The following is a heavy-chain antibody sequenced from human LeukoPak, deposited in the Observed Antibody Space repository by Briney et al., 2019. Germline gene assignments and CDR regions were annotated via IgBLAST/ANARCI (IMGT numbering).Heavy chain of an antibody. J-gene: IGHJ4*02. Sequence: KPSETLSLTCTVSGASINNYYWTWIRQPPGKGLEWIGYISDIGRTNYNPSLKSRVTISVDTSKNQFSLELSSVTAADTAVYYCARNQLGSGWHSSAYWGQGTRVTVSS. CDR1: GASINNYY. CDR3: ARNQLGSGWHSSAY. V-gene: IGHV4-59*01. D-gene: IGHD6-19*01. CDR2: ISDIGRT.